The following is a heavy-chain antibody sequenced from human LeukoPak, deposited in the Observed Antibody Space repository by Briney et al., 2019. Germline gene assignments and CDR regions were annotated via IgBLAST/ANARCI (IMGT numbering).Heavy chain of an antibody. J-gene: IGHJ3*02. V-gene: IGHV4-4*07. D-gene: IGHD1-26*01. Sequence: PSETQSLMCTVSGGFTSSNYWRWTRHPAGKGRECIGRIYTRGSTKYNPSLKIRVTMSVDTSKNQFSLKLSSVNAADTGVYYCARDVVGATTDAFDIWGQGTRVTVSP. CDR3: ARDVVGATTDAFDI. CDR2: IYTRGST. CDR1: GGFTSSNY.